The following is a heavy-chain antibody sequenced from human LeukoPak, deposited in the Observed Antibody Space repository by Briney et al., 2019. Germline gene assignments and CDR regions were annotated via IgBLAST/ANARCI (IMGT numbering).Heavy chain of an antibody. Sequence: GASVKVSCKASGGTFSSYAISWVRQAPGRGLEWMGRIIPILGIANYAQKFQGRVTITADKSTSTAYMELSSLRSEDTAVYYCARTWNYVLHYYYGMDVWGQGTTVTVSS. D-gene: IGHD1-7*01. CDR2: IIPILGIA. V-gene: IGHV1-69*04. J-gene: IGHJ6*02. CDR1: GGTFSSYA. CDR3: ARTWNYVLHYYYGMDV.